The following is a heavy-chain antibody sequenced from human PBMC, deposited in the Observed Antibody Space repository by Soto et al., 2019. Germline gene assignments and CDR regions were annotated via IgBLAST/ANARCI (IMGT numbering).Heavy chain of an antibody. J-gene: IGHJ4*02. V-gene: IGHV3-23*01. D-gene: IGHD4-17*01. CDR1: GFTFSSYA. Sequence: EVHLLESGGGLVQPGGSLRLSCAASGFTFSSYAMSWVRQAPGKGLEWVSAISGSGGSTYYADSVKGRFTISRDNPKNTLYLQMNSLRAEDTAVYYCAKDQYDYGDHAVDYWGQGTLVTVSS. CDR3: AKDQYDYGDHAVDY. CDR2: ISGSGGST.